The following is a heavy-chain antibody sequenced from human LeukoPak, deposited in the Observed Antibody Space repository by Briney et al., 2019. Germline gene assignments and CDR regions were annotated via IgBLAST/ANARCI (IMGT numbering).Heavy chain of an antibody. CDR1: GFTFSDNY. CDR2: ISSSGSTI. D-gene: IGHD6-13*01. V-gene: IGHV3-11*01. CDR3: ARAPTYSSSWYSKTAYFDY. Sequence: PGGSLRLSCAASGFTFSDNYMSWIRQAPGKGLECVSYISSSGSTIYYADSVKGRFTISRDNAKNSLYLQMNSLRAEDTAVYYCARAPTYSSSWYSKTAYFDYWGQGTLVTVSS. J-gene: IGHJ4*02.